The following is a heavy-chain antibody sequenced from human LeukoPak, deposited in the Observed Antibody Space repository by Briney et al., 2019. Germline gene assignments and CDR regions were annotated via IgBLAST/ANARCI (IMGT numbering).Heavy chain of an antibody. V-gene: IGHV3-23*01. CDR1: GFTFSSYA. CDR3: AGRISLAAAADY. J-gene: IGHJ4*02. D-gene: IGHD6-13*01. CDR2: ISGSGGST. Sequence: PGASLRLSCAVSGFTFSSYAMSWVRQAPGKGLEWVSAISGSGGSTYYADSVKGRFTISRDNSKNTLYLQMNSLRAEDTAVYYCAGRISLAAAADYWGQGTLVTVSS.